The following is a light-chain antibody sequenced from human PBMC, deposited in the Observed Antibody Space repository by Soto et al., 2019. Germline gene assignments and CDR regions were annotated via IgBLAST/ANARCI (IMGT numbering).Light chain of an antibody. Sequence: EILFTQSPASLSLSPGERATLSCRASQSVSSNLAWYQQKPGQAPRLLIYGASTRANGIPDRFTGSGSGTELILTITSLQSEDSAVYDCQEYNTWPWTFGQGTKV. CDR1: QSVSSN. CDR3: QEYNTWPWT. V-gene: IGKV3-15*01. CDR2: GAS. J-gene: IGKJ1*01.